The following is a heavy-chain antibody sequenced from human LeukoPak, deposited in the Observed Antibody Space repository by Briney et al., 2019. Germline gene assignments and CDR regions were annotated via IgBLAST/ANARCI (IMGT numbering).Heavy chain of an antibody. Sequence: EASVKVSCKASGYSFTSYWIGWVRQMPGKGLEWMGIIYPGDSDTRYSPSFQGQVTISADKSISTAYLQWSSLKASDTAMYYCARLNLGDNWTPFDYWGQGTLVTVSS. CDR2: IYPGDSDT. V-gene: IGHV5-51*01. CDR1: GYSFTSYW. J-gene: IGHJ4*02. D-gene: IGHD1-1*01. CDR3: ARLNLGDNWTPFDY.